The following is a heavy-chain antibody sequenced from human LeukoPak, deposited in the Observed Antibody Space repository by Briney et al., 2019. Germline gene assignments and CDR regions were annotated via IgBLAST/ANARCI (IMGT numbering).Heavy chain of an antibody. J-gene: IGHJ3*02. V-gene: IGHV1-69*05. CDR1: GGTFSSYA. CDR3: AREGGYDFWSGYPNDAFGI. Sequence: ASVKVSCKASGGTFSSYAISWVRQAPGQGLEWMGGIIPIFGTANYAQKFQGRVTITTDESTSTAYMELSSLRSEDTAVYYCAREGGYDFWSGYPNDAFGIWGQGTMVTVSS. D-gene: IGHD3-3*01. CDR2: IIPIFGTA.